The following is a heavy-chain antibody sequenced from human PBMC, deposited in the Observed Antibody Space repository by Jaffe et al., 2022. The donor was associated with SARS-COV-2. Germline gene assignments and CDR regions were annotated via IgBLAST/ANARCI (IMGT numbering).Heavy chain of an antibody. V-gene: IGHV3-30-3*01. J-gene: IGHJ4*02. CDR1: GFTFSSYL. Sequence: QVQLVESGGGVVQPGRSLRLSCAASGFTFSSYLIHWVRQVPGKGLEWVAVMSYDGANEYYADSVKGRFTISRDNSKNTVYLQMNSLRAEDTAVYYCARYSDSSGYYFASGFDSWGRGTLVTVSS. CDR2: MSYDGANE. CDR3: ARYSDSSGYYFASGFDS. D-gene: IGHD3-22*01.